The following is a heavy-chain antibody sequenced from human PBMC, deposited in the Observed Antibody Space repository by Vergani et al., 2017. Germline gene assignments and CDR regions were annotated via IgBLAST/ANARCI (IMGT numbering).Heavy chain of an antibody. CDR1: GFTFSSYS. J-gene: IGHJ4*02. D-gene: IGHD3-10*01. CDR2: ISGSGGST. V-gene: IGHV3-23*04. CDR3: LLGSGSYYN. Sequence: VQLVESGGGLVKPGGSLRLSCAASGFTFSSYSMNWVRQAPGKGLEWVSSISGSGGSTYYADSVKGRFTISRDNSKNTLYLQMNSLRAEDTAVYYCLLGSGSYYNWGQGTLVTVSS.